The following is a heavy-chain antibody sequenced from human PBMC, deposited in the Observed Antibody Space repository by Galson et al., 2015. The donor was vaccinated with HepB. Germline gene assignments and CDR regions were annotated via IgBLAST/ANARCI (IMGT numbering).Heavy chain of an antibody. CDR1: GGSIRTGGYY. V-gene: IGHV4-31*03. CDR3: ARVPTRYFDY. CDR2: IYYSGGT. D-gene: IGHD1-26*01. J-gene: IGHJ4*02. Sequence: LSLTCTVSGGSIRTGGYYWSWIRQHPGKGLEWIGYIYYSGGTYYNPSLKSRVTMSIDASKNQFSLRLSSVTAADTAVYYCARVPTRYFDYWGQGTLVTVSS.